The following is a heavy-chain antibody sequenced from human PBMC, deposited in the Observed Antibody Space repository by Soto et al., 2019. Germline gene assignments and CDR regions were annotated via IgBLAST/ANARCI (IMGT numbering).Heavy chain of an antibody. D-gene: IGHD2-21*02. CDR3: AKNPNRYCNGDCYSAKHYFDS. J-gene: IGHJ4*02. Sequence: GGSLRLSCAASGFTFSNYAMSWVRQAPGKGLEWVSAMSGSGGSTFYADSVKGRFTISRDNSKDTLYLQMNSLRAEDTALYYCAKNPNRYCNGDCYSAKHYFDSWGQGTLVTVSS. CDR2: MSGSGGST. V-gene: IGHV3-23*01. CDR1: GFTFSNYA.